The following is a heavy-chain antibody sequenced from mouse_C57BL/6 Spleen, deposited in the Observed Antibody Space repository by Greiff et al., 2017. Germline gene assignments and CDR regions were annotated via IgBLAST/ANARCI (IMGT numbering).Heavy chain of an antibody. Sequence: VQLQQSGPELVKPGASVKISCKASGYAFSSSWMNWVKQRPGKGLEWIGRIYPGGGDTNYNGKFKGKATLTADKSSSTAYMQLSSLTSEDSAVYFCARGGYSISPYAMDDWGQGTSVTVSS. D-gene: IGHD2-5*01. CDR3: ARGGYSISPYAMDD. CDR1: GYAFSSSW. CDR2: IYPGGGDT. J-gene: IGHJ4*01. V-gene: IGHV1-82*01.